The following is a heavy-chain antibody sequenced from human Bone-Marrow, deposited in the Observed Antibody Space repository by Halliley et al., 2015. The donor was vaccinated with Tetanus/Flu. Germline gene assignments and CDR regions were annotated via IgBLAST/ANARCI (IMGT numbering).Heavy chain of an antibody. J-gene: IGHJ4*02. D-gene: IGHD3-10*01. CDR3: ARGLYYYGSGSYFDF. Sequence: TLSFTCTVTVSRGSISSGGHYWNWIRQLPGKGLQWIGHIYYSGSTYYNPSLKSRVTMSVDTSKNQLSLKLSSVTAADTAVYYCARGLYYYGSGSYFDFWGQGTLVTVSS. CDR2: IYYSGST. CDR1: VSRGSISSGGHY. V-gene: IGHV4-31*03.